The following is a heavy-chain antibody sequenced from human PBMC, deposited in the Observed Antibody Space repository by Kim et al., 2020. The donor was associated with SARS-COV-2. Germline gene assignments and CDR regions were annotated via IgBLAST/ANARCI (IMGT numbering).Heavy chain of an antibody. CDR3: ARDVEYYDSSGYYYGGRAFDI. CDR1: GGSISSYY. D-gene: IGHD3-22*01. V-gene: IGHV4-59*01. J-gene: IGHJ3*02. Sequence: SETLSLTCTVSGGSISSYYWSWIRQPPGKGLEWIGYIYYSGSTNYNPSLKSRVTISVDTSKNQFSLKLSSVTAADTAVYYCARDVEYYDSSGYYYGGRAFDIWGQGTMVTVSS. CDR2: IYYSGST.